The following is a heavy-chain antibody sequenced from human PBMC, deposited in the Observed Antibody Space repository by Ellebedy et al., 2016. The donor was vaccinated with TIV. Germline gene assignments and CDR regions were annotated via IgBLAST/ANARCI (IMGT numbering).Heavy chain of an antibody. V-gene: IGHV3-7*01. J-gene: IGHJ4*02. CDR1: GFTFSSYW. CDR3: AKAVYKGNGYDFIFDY. D-gene: IGHD3-3*01. Sequence: GGSLGLSXAASGFTFSSYWMHWVRQAPGKGLEWVANINQDGSEIHYVDSVKGRFTISRDNAENSLYLQMNSLRAQDTAVYYCAKAVYKGNGYDFIFDYWGQGTLVTVSS. CDR2: INQDGSEI.